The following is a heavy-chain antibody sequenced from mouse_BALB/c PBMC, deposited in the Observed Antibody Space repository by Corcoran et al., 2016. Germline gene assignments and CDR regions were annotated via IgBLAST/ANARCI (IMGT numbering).Heavy chain of an antibody. CDR1: GYTFTNYG. J-gene: IGHJ4*01. V-gene: IGHV9-1*02. Sequence: QIQLVQSGPELKKPGETVKISCKASGYTFTNYGMNWVKQAPGKGLKWMGWINTYTGEPTYADDSKGRFAFSLETSASTAYLQINNLKNEDMATYVCARHYYDYEDYAMDYWGQGTSVTVSS. D-gene: IGHD2-4*01. CDR2: INTYTGEP. CDR3: ARHYYDYEDYAMDY.